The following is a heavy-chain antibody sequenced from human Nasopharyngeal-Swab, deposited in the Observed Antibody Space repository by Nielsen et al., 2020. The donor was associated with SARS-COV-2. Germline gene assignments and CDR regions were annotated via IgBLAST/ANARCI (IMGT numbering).Heavy chain of an antibody. D-gene: IGHD3-9*01. CDR3: ASTIPVLRYFDWSPGLGMDV. V-gene: IGHV1-2*06. J-gene: IGHJ6*02. CDR2: INPNSGGT. CDR1: GYTFTGYY. Sequence: ASVNVSCKASGYTFTGYYMHWVRQAPGQGLEWMGRINPNSGGTNYAQKFQGRVTMTRDTSISTAYMELSRLRSDDTAVYYCASTIPVLRYFDWSPGLGMDVWGQGTTVTVSS.